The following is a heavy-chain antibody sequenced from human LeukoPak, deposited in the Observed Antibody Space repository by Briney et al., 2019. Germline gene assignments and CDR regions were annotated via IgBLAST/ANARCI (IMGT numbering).Heavy chain of an antibody. J-gene: IGHJ6*03. Sequence: PSETLSLTCAVYGGSFSGYYWSWIRQPPGKGLEWIGEINHSGSTNYNPSLKSRVTISVDTSKNQFSLKLSSVTAVDTAVYYCARKGITIFGVVTYMDVWGKGTTVTVSS. D-gene: IGHD3-3*01. CDR2: INHSGST. CDR3: ARKGITIFGVVTYMDV. CDR1: GGSFSGYY. V-gene: IGHV4-34*01.